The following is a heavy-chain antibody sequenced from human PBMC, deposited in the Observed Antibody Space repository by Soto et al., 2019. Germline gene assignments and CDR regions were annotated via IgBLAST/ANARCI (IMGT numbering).Heavy chain of an antibody. CDR2: IYYSGST. Sequence: SETMSVTWSVAGGSISSYYWSWIRQTTEKGLEWIGYIYYSGSTNHYNPSLKSRVNISVGTSKNQFSLKLSSVFAADPAVYYCARDWDGMDVWGQGTTVTVSS. J-gene: IGHJ6*02. V-gene: IGHV4-59*01. D-gene: IGHD3-16*01. CDR1: GGSISSYY. CDR3: ARDWDGMDV.